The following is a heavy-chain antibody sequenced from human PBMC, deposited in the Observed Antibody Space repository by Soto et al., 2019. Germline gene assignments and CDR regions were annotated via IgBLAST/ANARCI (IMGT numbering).Heavy chain of an antibody. CDR1: GYSISSGGYY. V-gene: IGHV4-31*03. CDR2: IYYSGST. Sequence: SETLSLTCTVSGYSISSGGYYWSWLRPHPGKGLEWIGYIYYSGSTYYNPSLKSRVTISVDTSKNQFSLKLSSVTAADTAVYYCARHGPTLGYCSGGSCPRFDYWGQGTLVTVSS. CDR3: ARHGPTLGYCSGGSCPRFDY. D-gene: IGHD2-15*01. J-gene: IGHJ4*02.